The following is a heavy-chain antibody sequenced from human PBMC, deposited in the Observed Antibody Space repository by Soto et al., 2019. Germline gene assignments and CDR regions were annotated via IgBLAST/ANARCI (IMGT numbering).Heavy chain of an antibody. D-gene: IGHD3-16*01. CDR1: GFTFSSFG. CDR2: ISNDGRKE. V-gene: IGHV3-30*18. Sequence: QVQLVESGGGVVQSGKSLRLSCVTSGFTFSSFGMHWVRQVPGKGLEWVAIISNDGRKEYYADSARGRFTISRDDFKNTLYLQMNSLRPEDTAVYHCAKGNWGWGQGTQVTVSS. CDR3: AKGNWG. J-gene: IGHJ4*02.